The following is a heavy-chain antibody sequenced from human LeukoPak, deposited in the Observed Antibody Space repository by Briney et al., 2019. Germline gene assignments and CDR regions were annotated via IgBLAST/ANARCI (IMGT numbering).Heavy chain of an antibody. CDR2: ISSNGGRT. CDR1: GFTFSNFA. Sequence: GGSLRLSCATSGFTFSNFAMNWVRQAPGKWLEWVSVISSNGGRTYYANSVRGRFTVSRDNSKNMLYLRMNTLRAEDTAIYYCAKDGDSHSPPYYFDYWGQGTLVTVSS. J-gene: IGHJ4*02. D-gene: IGHD2-21*01. V-gene: IGHV3-23*01. CDR3: AKDGDSHSPPYYFDY.